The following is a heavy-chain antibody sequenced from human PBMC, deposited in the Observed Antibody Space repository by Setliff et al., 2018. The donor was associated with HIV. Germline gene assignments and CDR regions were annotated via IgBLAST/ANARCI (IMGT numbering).Heavy chain of an antibody. CDR3: ATYAGNGGGKGY. Sequence: SETLSLTCTVSGGSISSGDYYWTWIRQPAGKGLEWIGQTYSSGSTKCNPSLKSRVTISVDTSKNQFSLTLSSVTAADTAMYYCATYAGNGGGKGYWGQGTLVTVSS. CDR1: GGSISSGDYY. CDR2: TYSSGST. D-gene: IGHD2-21*01. J-gene: IGHJ4*02. V-gene: IGHV4-61*09.